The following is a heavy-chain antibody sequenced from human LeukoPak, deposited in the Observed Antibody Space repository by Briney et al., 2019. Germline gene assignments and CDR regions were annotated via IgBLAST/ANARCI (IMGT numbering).Heavy chain of an antibody. D-gene: IGHD3-10*02. V-gene: IGHV3-7*01. J-gene: IGHJ5*02. CDR1: GFTFTDYW. CDR2: IKRDGSEK. Sequence: GGSLRLSCAASGFTFTDYWMSWVRQAPGKGLEWVANIKRDGSEKYYVDSVKGRFTISRDNAKNSLYLQMNSLRTEDTAVYYCAREIPGDYYVQNWFDPWGQGTLVTVSS. CDR3: AREIPGDYYVQNWFDP.